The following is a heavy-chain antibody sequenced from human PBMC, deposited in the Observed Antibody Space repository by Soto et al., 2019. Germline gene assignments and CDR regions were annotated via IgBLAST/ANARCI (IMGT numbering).Heavy chain of an antibody. J-gene: IGHJ6*02. CDR3: ARDPVVPAAPSNYYYGMDV. V-gene: IGHV3-11*01. CDR1: GFTFSDYY. Sequence: GGSLRLSCAASGFTFSDYYMSWISQAPGKGLEWVSYISSSGSTIYYADSVKGRFTISRDNAKNSLYLQMNSLRAEDTAVYYCARDPVVPAAPSNYYYGMDVWGQGTTVTVSS. D-gene: IGHD2-2*01. CDR2: ISSSGSTI.